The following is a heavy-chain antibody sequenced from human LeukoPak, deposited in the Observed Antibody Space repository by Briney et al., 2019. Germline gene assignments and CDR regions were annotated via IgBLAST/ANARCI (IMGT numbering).Heavy chain of an antibody. CDR1: GFTFSSYA. J-gene: IGHJ1*01. CDR3: ARDRAVANYLRGYFQH. V-gene: IGHV3-23*01. Sequence: PGGSLRLSCAASGFTFSSYAMSWVRQAPGKGLEWVSAISGSGGSTYYADSVKGRFTISRDNSKNTLYLQMNSLRAEDTAVYYCARDRAVANYLRGYFQHWGQGTLVTVSS. CDR2: ISGSGGST. D-gene: IGHD6-19*01.